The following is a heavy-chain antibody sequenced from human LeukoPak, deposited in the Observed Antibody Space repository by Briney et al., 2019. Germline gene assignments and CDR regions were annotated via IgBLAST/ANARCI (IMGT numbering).Heavy chain of an antibody. Sequence: SQTLSLTCAISGSSVTSYGASWNWIRQSPSRGLEWLGRTYYRSQQWHSDYAPSVKGRITLNPDTSKNQFSLQLNSMSREYTAVYYCGRETDFGVVTNWGQGTLVTVSS. J-gene: IGHJ4*02. CDR3: GRETDFGVVTN. CDR2: TYYRSQQWHS. CDR1: GSSVTSYGAS. D-gene: IGHD3-3*01. V-gene: IGHV6-1*01.